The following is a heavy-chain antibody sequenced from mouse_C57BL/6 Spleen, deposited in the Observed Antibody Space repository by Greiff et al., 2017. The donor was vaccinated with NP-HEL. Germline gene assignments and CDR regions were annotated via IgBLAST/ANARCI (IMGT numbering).Heavy chain of an antibody. CDR3: ARGRGTAQAKAWFAY. CDR2: IYPGSGST. Sequence: QVQLQQSGAELVKPGASVKMSCKASGYTFTSYWITWVKQRPGQGLEWIGDIYPGSGSTNYNEKFKSKATLTVDTSSSTAYMQLSSLTSEDSAVYYCARGRGTAQAKAWFAYWGQGTLVTVSA. D-gene: IGHD3-2*02. J-gene: IGHJ3*01. V-gene: IGHV1-55*01. CDR1: GYTFTSYW.